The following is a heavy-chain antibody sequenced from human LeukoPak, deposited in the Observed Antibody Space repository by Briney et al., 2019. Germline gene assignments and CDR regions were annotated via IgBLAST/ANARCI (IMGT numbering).Heavy chain of an antibody. D-gene: IGHD6-13*01. V-gene: IGHV4-59*01. J-gene: IGHJ3*02. Sequence: SETLSLTCTVSGGSISSYYWSWIRQPPGKGLEWIGYIYYSGSTNYNPSLKCRVTISVDTSKNQFSLKLSSVTAADTAVYYCARAPYSSSWYGAFDIWGQGTMVTVSS. CDR2: IYYSGST. CDR3: ARAPYSSSWYGAFDI. CDR1: GGSISSYY.